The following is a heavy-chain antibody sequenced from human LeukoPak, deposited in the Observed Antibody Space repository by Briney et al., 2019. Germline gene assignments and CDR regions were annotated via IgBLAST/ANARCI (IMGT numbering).Heavy chain of an antibody. D-gene: IGHD5-24*01. CDR3: AKGRKDGYNSGPRGDI. Sequence: GGSLRLSCAASGFTFSSYAMSWVRQAPGKGLEWVSTISGFGGSTYYADSVKGRFTISRDNSKSTLYLQMNSLRAEDTAIYYCAKGRKDGYNSGPRGDIWGQGTMVTVSS. V-gene: IGHV3-23*01. CDR1: GFTFSSYA. J-gene: IGHJ3*02. CDR2: ISGFGGST.